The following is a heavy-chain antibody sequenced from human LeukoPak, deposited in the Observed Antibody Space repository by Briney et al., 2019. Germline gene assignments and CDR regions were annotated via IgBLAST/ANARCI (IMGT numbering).Heavy chain of an antibody. CDR3: ARATGELRTYYFDY. CDR1: GFTFNTYG. CDR2: IWCDGSKK. J-gene: IGHJ4*02. V-gene: IGHV3-33*01. D-gene: IGHD1-7*01. Sequence: GRSLRLSCAASGFTFNTYGMHWVRQTPGKGLEWVAFIWCDGSKKYYADSVKGRFTISRDNSKSTLYLQMNSLRAEDTAVYHCARATGELRTYYFDYWGQGTLVTVSS.